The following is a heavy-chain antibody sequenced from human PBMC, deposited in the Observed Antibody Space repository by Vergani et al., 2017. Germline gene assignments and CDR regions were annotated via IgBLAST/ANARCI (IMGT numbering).Heavy chain of an antibody. Sequence: QVQLVESGGGLVKPGGSLRLSCAASGFTFSDYYMSWIRQAPGKGLESVSYISGSGSTTYYADSLKGRFTISRDNAKNSLYLQMNSLSAEDTAVYYCARALETTATFHYYCAMDVWGKGATVAVSS. D-gene: IGHD2-15*01. CDR3: ARALETTATFHYYCAMDV. CDR1: GFTFSDYY. V-gene: IGHV3-11*01. J-gene: IGHJ6*04. CDR2: ISGSGSTT.